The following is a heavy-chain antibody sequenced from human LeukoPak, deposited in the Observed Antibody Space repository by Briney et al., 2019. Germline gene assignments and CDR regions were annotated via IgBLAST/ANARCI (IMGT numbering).Heavy chain of an antibody. V-gene: IGHV3-23*01. J-gene: IGHJ4*02. CDR3: ARGGVQTKTNKIDY. D-gene: IGHD1-1*01. Sequence: QAGGSLRLSCAASGFTFSSFAMSWVRQAPGQGLEWVSSIGSSAATTYYADSVRGRFTISRDNAMNTLYLQLSSLRVEDTAVYYCARGGVQTKTNKIDYWGQGTLVTVSS. CDR2: IGSSAATT. CDR1: GFTFSSFA.